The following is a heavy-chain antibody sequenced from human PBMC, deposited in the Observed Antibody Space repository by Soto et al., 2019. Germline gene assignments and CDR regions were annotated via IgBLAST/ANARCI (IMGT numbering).Heavy chain of an antibody. CDR2: INHSGST. CDR1: GGSFSGYY. J-gene: IGHJ4*02. V-gene: IGHV4-34*01. Sequence: QVQLQQWGAGLLKPSETLSLTCAVYGGSFSGYYWTWIRQPPGTGLEWIGEINHSGSTNYNPSPKSRVTISVDTSKNQFSLKLTSVTAADTAVYYCARDKITGLFDYWVQGTLVTVSS. D-gene: IGHD2-8*02. CDR3: ARDKITGLFDY.